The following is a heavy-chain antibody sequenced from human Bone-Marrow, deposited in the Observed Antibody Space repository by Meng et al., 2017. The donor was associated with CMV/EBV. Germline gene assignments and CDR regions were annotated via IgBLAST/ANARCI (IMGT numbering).Heavy chain of an antibody. J-gene: IGHJ4*02. V-gene: IGHV4-30-4*08. Sequence: SETLSLTCTVSGGSISSGDYCWSWIRQPPGKGLEWIGYIYYSGSTYYNPSLKSRVTISVDTSKNQFSLKLRSVTAADTAVYYCARAEYFYDSSGLGRDPTYFDYWGRGTLVTVSS. D-gene: IGHD3-22*01. CDR1: GGSISSGDYC. CDR3: ARAEYFYDSSGLGRDPTYFDY. CDR2: IYYSGST.